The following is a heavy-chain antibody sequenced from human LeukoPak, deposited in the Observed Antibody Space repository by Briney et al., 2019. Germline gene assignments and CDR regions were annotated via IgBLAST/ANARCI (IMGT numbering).Heavy chain of an antibody. CDR2: ISYSGST. Sequence: SETLTLTCIVSGGSISDSYWNWIRQPPGMGLEWIGYISYSGSTNYSPSLKSRVTILVDTSKNQFSLKLSSVTAADTAVYYCARQWGSGWQNWFDPWGQGTLVTVSS. D-gene: IGHD6-19*01. CDR1: GGSISDSY. V-gene: IGHV4-59*08. J-gene: IGHJ5*02. CDR3: ARQWGSGWQNWFDP.